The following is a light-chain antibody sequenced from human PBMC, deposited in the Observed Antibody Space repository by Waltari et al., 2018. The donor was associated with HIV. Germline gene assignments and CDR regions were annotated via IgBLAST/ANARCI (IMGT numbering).Light chain of an antibody. CDR2: RNE. CDR3: ASWDDTLGHWI. CDR1: RSNIGNNF. V-gene: IGLV1-47*01. Sequence: QPKMTQAPSASKTPAQRIPMPCSRGRSNIGNNFLAWYQPFPGLAPHLVIYRNEQRPTGVPGRFSGSKSGTSAFLAITGLRLEDEATYICASWDDTLGHWIFGGGTKLTVL. J-gene: IGLJ3*02.